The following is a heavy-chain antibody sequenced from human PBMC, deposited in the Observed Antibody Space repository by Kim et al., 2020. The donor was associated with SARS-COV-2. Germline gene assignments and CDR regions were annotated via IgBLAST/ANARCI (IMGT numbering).Heavy chain of an antibody. V-gene: IGHV4-4*02. J-gene: IGHJ3*02. D-gene: IGHD3-22*01. CDR2: IYHSGST. Sequence: SETLSLTCAVSGGSISSSNWWSWVRQPPGKGLEWIGEIYHSGSTNYNPSLKSRVTISVDKSKNQFSLKLSSVTAADTAVYYCARGDSSGYYFKSDAFDIWGQGTMFTVSS. CDR1: GGSISSSNW. CDR3: ARGDSSGYYFKSDAFDI.